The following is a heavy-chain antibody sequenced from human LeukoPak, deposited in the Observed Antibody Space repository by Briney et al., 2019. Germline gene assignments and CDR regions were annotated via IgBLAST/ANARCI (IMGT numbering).Heavy chain of an antibody. Sequence: GASVKVSCKASGYTFTIHWVRQAPGQGLEWMGIINPSGGSTSYAQKFQGRVTMTRDTSTSTVYMELSSLRSEDTAVYYCARPSGRSPNREYMDVWGKGTTVTVSS. CDR1: GYTFT. D-gene: IGHD1-14*01. J-gene: IGHJ6*03. V-gene: IGHV1-46*01. CDR3: ARPSGRSPNREYMDV. CDR2: INPSGGST.